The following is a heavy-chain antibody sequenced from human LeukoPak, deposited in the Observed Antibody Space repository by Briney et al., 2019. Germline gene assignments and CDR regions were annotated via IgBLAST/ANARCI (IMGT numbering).Heavy chain of an antibody. J-gene: IGHJ5*02. CDR1: GYTFTSYY. CDR2: INPSGGST. D-gene: IGHD1-26*01. V-gene: IGHV1-46*01. Sequence: ASVKVSCKASGYTFTSYYMHWVRQAPGQGLEWMGIINPSGGSTSYAQKFQGRVTMTRDMSTSTVYMELSSLRSEDTAVYYCARAKASGRTSGRFDPWGQGTLVTVSS. CDR3: ARAKASGRTSGRFDP.